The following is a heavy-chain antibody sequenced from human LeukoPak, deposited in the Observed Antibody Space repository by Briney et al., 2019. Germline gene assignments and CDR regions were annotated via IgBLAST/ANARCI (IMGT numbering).Heavy chain of an antibody. Sequence: AASVKVSCKASGYTFTDYYMYWVRQAPGQGLEWMGRINPNSGGTHYAQKFRGRVSMTRDTSISTAYMELSRLRSDDTAVYYCARAGRDGSSSYYGMDVWGQGTTVTVSS. D-gene: IGHD5-24*01. V-gene: IGHV1-2*02. J-gene: IGHJ6*02. CDR3: ARAGRDGSSSYYGMDV. CDR1: GYTFTDYY. CDR2: INPNSGGT.